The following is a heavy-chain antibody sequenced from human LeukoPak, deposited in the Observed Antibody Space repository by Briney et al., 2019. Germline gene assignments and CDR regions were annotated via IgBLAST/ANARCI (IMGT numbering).Heavy chain of an antibody. D-gene: IGHD4/OR15-4a*01. V-gene: IGHV3-23*01. Sequence: GGSLRLSCATSGFSFSSYAMSWVRQAPGKGLEWVSAISGSGGSTYYADSVKGRFTISRDNSKNTLYLQMNSLRAEDTAVYYCAKGLGLLVRTSFDYWGQGTLVTVSS. CDR2: ISGSGGST. CDR3: AKGLGLLVRTSFDY. J-gene: IGHJ4*02. CDR1: GFSFSSYA.